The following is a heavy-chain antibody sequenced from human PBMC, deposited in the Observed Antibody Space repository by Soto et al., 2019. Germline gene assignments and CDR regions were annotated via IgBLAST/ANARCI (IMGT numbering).Heavy chain of an antibody. CDR1: GFTVSSNY. CDR2: IYSGGST. Sequence: PGGSLRLSCAASGFTVSSNYMSWVRQAPGKGLEWVSVIYSGGSTYYADSVKGRFTISRDNSKNTLYLQMNSLRAEDTAVYYCARDVSGSYYYFDYWGQGTLVTVSS. J-gene: IGHJ4*02. CDR3: ARDVSGSYYYFDY. V-gene: IGHV3-53*01. D-gene: IGHD3-10*01.